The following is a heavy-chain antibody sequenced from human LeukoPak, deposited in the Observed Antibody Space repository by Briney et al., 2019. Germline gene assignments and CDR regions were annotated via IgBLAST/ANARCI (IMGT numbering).Heavy chain of an antibody. D-gene: IGHD3-22*01. CDR2: ISWNSGSI. V-gene: IGHV3-9*01. CDR1: GFTFDDYA. Sequence: PGGSLRLSCAASGFTFDDYAMHWVRQAPGKGLEWVSGISWNSGSIGYADSVKGRFTISRDNAKNSLYLQMNSLRAEDTALYYCAKDPTYYYDSSGSYLDYWGQGTLVTVSS. J-gene: IGHJ4*02. CDR3: AKDPTYYYDSSGSYLDY.